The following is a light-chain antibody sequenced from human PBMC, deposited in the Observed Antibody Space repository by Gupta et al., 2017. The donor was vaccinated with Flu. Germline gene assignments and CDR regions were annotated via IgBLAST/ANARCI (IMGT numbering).Light chain of an antibody. CDR1: QRLRGTF. Sequence: LSLSPGGSATLPCKARQRLRGTFLGWYEQKPRQAPMLLIYAAAIRHTGIAHRFGGSGGGEHVSLTIIRREQEDFGGYYCQQNGSQPPITFGRGTKVDIK. CDR3: QQNGSQPPIT. CDR2: AAA. V-gene: IGKV3-20*01. J-gene: IGKJ4*01.